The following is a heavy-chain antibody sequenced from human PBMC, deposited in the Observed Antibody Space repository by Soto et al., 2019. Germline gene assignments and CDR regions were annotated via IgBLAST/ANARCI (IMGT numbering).Heavy chain of an antibody. D-gene: IGHD6-19*01. J-gene: IGHJ4*02. CDR1: GYTFSGYA. CDR2: INAGNGNT. V-gene: IGHV1-3*05. Sequence: QVQLVQSGAEEKKPGASVKVSCKASGYTFSGYAMHWVRQAPGQRLEWMGWINAGNGNTKYSQKFQGRVTITRDTSASTAYMELSSLRSEDTAVYYCASAVAVPADFDYWGQGTLVTVSS. CDR3: ASAVAVPADFDY.